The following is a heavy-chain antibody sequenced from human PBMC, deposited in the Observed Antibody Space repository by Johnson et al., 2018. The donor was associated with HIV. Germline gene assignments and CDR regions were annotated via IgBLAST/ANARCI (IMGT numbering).Heavy chain of an antibody. V-gene: IGHV3-11*04. Sequence: QVQLVESGGGLVKPGGSLRLSCAASGFTFSDYYMSWIRQAPGKGLEWVSYLSSSGSTMYYADFVKGRFTISRDKAKKSLYLQMNSLRAEATALYYCARDSTPWGGDYVAYAFDIWGRGTMVTVSS. CDR2: LSSSGSTM. J-gene: IGHJ3*02. CDR1: GFTFSDYY. CDR3: ARDSTPWGGDYVAYAFDI. D-gene: IGHD4-17*01.